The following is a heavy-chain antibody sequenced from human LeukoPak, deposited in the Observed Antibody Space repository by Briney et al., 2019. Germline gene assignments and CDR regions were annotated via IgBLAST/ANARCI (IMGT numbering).Heavy chain of an antibody. CDR2: ISTSGGST. D-gene: IGHD3-22*01. Sequence: GGTLRLSCAASGFTFSSYGMSWVRQAPGKGLEWVSAISTSGGSTYYADSVKGRFTISRDNSKNTLSLQMNSLRAEDTAVYYCTRDYYDSHDFDYWGQGTLVTVSS. CDR3: TRDYYDSHDFDY. V-gene: IGHV3-23*01. CDR1: GFTFSSYG. J-gene: IGHJ4*02.